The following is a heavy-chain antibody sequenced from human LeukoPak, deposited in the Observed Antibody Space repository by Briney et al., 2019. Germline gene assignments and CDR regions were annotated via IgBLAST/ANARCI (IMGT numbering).Heavy chain of an antibody. J-gene: IGHJ5*02. CDR3: ARVTMIVVVNWFDP. Sequence: PSETLSLTCAVYGVSFSGYYWSWIRQPPGKGLEWIGEINHSGSTNYNPSLKSRVTISVDTSKNQFSLKLSSVTVADTAVYYCARVTMIVVVNWFDPWGQGTLVTVSS. V-gene: IGHV4-34*01. CDR1: GVSFSGYY. CDR2: INHSGST. D-gene: IGHD3-22*01.